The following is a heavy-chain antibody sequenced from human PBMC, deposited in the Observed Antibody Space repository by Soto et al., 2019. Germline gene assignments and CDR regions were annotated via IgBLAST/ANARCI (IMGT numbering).Heavy chain of an antibody. J-gene: IGHJ4*02. CDR3: ARAAGVAVAVPSW. Sequence: QVQLVQSGAEEKKPGASVKVSCKASGYTFTNYAMHWVRQAPGQRLEWMGWINAGNGDTKYSEKFQGRVRFTRDTSASTVYMELSSLRSEDTAVYCCARAAGVAVAVPSWRGQGTLVTVSS. V-gene: IGHV1-3*05. CDR2: INAGNGDT. CDR1: GYTFTNYA. D-gene: IGHD6-19*01.